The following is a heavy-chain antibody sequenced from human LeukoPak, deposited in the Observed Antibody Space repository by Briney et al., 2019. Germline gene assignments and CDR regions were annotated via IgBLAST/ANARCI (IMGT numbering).Heavy chain of an antibody. CDR1: GGSFSGYY. D-gene: IGHD6-19*01. V-gene: IGHV4-34*01. Sequence: SETLSLTCAVYGGSFSGYYWSWIRQPPGKGLEWIGEINHSGSTNYNPSLKSRVTISVDTSKNQFSLKLSSVTAADTAVYYCARGGPWYSSGWYRSQSVWYLDYWGQGTLVTVSS. CDR2: INHSGST. CDR3: ARGGPWYSSGWYRSQSVWYLDY. J-gene: IGHJ4*02.